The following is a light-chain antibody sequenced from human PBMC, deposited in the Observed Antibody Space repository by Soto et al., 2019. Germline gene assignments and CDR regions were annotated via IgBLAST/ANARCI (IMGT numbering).Light chain of an antibody. J-gene: IGKJ4*01. CDR2: DAS. CDR3: QQLNSYPLT. Sequence: DIQMTQSPSTLSASVGERVTITCRASQNINSWLAWYQQKPGKAPNLLIYDASTLESGVPSRFSGSGSGTDFTLIISSLQPEDFATYYCQQLNSYPLTFGGGTKVDIK. V-gene: IGKV1-5*01. CDR1: QNINSW.